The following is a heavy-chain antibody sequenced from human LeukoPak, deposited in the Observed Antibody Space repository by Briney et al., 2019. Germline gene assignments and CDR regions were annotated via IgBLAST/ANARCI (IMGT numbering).Heavy chain of an antibody. CDR2: INPSGGST. Sequence: ASVKVSCKASGYTFTSYYMHWVRQAPGQGLEWMGIINPSGGSTSYAQKFQGRVTMTRDTSTSTVYMELSSLRSEDTAVYYCARVWRSGFYYYYGMDVWGQGTTVTVSS. V-gene: IGHV1-46*01. D-gene: IGHD3-10*01. CDR1: GYTFTSYY. CDR3: ARVWRSGFYYYYGMDV. J-gene: IGHJ6*02.